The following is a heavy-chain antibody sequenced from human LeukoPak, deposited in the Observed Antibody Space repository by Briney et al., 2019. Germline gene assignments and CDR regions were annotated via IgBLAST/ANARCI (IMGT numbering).Heavy chain of an antibody. J-gene: IGHJ6*02. CDR3: ARAMAVAGTAYYYGMDV. CDR1: GFTFSSYA. V-gene: IGHV3-30-3*01. D-gene: IGHD6-19*01. CDR2: ISYDGSNK. Sequence: GGSLRLSCAASGFTFSSYAMHWVRQAPGKGLEWVAVISYDGSNKYNADSVKGRFTISRDNSKNTLYLQMNSLRAEDTAVYYCARAMAVAGTAYYYGMDVWGQGTTVTVSS.